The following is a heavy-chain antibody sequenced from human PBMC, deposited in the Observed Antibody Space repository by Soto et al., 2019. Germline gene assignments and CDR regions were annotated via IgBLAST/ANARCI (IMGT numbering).Heavy chain of an antibody. Sequence: EVQLVESGGGLVQAGGSLRLSCAASGFTFGSYWMSWVRQAPGKGLEWVANIKQDGSEKYYVDSVKGRFTISRDNAKNSLNLQMNSLRAEDTAVYYCARVTDYYESSGYFDYWGQGTLVTVSS. CDR2: IKQDGSEK. CDR1: GFTFGSYW. D-gene: IGHD3-22*01. CDR3: ARVTDYYESSGYFDY. V-gene: IGHV3-7*01. J-gene: IGHJ4*02.